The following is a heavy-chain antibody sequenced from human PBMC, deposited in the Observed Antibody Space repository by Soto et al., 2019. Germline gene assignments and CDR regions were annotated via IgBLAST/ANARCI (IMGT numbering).Heavy chain of an antibody. V-gene: IGHV1-24*01. J-gene: IGHJ5*02. D-gene: IGHD3-10*01. CDR2: FDPEDGET. CDR1: GYTLTELS. CDR3: ATLSTSSGSYYIGVSWFDP. Sequence: QVQLVQSGAEVKKPGASVKVSCKVSGYTLTELSMHWVRQAPGKGLEWMGGFDPEDGETIYAQKFQGRVNMTEEPSTDTAYMELRSLRSEDTAVYYCATLSTSSGSYYIGVSWFDPWGQGTLVTVSS.